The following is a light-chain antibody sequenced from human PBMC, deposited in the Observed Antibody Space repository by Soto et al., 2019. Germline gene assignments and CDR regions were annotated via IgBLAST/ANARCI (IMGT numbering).Light chain of an antibody. CDR3: QQSYSTPLT. CDR1: QNINRY. CDR2: AAS. V-gene: IGKV1-39*01. J-gene: IGKJ4*01. Sequence: DIQMTQSPFSLSASVGDRVTITCRASQNINRYLNWYQQKPGKAPKLLIYAASSLQSGVPSRFSGGGSGTDFALPVGGLQPADFATYYCQQSYSTPLTFGGGTKVE.